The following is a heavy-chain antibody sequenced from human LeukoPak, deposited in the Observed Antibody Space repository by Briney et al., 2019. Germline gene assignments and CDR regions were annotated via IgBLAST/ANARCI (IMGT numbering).Heavy chain of an antibody. Sequence: SETLSHTCTFSGGSISSSSYYWGWIRQPPGKGLEWIVTIYYTGSTYDNPSLKSRVTISVDTSRNQISLKLSSVTAADTAVYYCARLEGGYSWIDPWGQGTLVTVSS. CDR2: IYYTGST. CDR1: GGSISSSSYY. V-gene: IGHV4-39*01. D-gene: IGHD1-1*01. J-gene: IGHJ5*02. CDR3: ARLEGGYSWIDP.